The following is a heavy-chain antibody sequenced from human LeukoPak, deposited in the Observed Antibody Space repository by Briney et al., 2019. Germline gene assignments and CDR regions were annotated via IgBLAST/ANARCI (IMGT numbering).Heavy chain of an antibody. CDR3: ARTAFDI. J-gene: IGHJ3*02. V-gene: IGHV4-34*01. CDR1: GGSFSGYY. Sequence: GSLRLSCAVYGGSFSGYYWSWIRQPPGKGLEWIGEINHSGSTNYNPSLKSRVTISVDTSKNQFSLKLSSVTAADTAVYYCARTAFDIWGQGTMVTVSS. CDR2: INHSGST.